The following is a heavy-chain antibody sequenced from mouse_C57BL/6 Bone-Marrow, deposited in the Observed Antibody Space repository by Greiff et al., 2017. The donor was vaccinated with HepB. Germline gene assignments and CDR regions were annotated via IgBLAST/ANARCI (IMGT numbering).Heavy chain of an antibody. CDR2: IYPRSGNT. CDR3: ARIYYYGHWYFDV. J-gene: IGHJ1*03. Sequence: VKVVESGAELARPGASVKLSCKASGYTFTSYGISWVKQRTGQGLEWIGEIYPRSGNTYYNEKFKGKATLTADKSSSTAYMELRSLTSEDSAVYFCARIYYYGHWYFDVWGTGTTVTVSS. V-gene: IGHV1-81*01. CDR1: GYTFTSYG. D-gene: IGHD1-1*01.